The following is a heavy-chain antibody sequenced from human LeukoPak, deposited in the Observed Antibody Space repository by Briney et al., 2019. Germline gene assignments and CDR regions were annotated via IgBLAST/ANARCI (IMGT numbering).Heavy chain of an antibody. Sequence: SETLSLTCTVSGYSISSGYYWGWIRQPPGKGLEWIGHIYHSGDTHYNPSLKSRVTISVDTSKNQFSLKLTSVTAADTAVYYCARDYDFLSGYYNWGQGTLVTVSS. D-gene: IGHD3-3*01. CDR3: ARDYDFLSGYYN. CDR2: IYHSGDT. J-gene: IGHJ4*02. V-gene: IGHV4-38-2*02. CDR1: GYSISSGYY.